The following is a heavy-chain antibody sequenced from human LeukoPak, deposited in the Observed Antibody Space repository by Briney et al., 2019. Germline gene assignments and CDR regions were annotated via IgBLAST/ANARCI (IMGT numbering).Heavy chain of an antibody. CDR2: ISAYNGHT. J-gene: IGHJ6*02. V-gene: IGHV1-18*01. Sequence: GASVKVSCKASGYTFSSYSIDWVRQAPGQGLEWMGWISAYNGHTNYAQKLQGRVTMTTDTATSTAYMELRSLRSDDTAVYYCARDRTMIQHRHCYGMDVWGQGTTVTVSS. D-gene: IGHD5-18*01. CDR1: GYTFSSYS. CDR3: ARDRTMIQHRHCYGMDV.